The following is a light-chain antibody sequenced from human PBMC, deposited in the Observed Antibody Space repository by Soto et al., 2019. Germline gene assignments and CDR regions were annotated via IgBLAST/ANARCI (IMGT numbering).Light chain of an antibody. Sequence: EIVLTQSPATRSVSPGERATLSCRASQSVSSNLAWYQQKPGQAPRLLIYSASTRASGIPARFSGSGSGTEFTLTISSLQSEDFAAYYCQQYNSWPLTFGGGTKVDIK. J-gene: IGKJ4*01. CDR1: QSVSSN. V-gene: IGKV3-15*01. CDR3: QQYNSWPLT. CDR2: SAS.